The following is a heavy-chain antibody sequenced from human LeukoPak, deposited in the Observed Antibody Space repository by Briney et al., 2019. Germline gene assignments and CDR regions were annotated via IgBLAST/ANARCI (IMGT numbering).Heavy chain of an antibody. V-gene: IGHV3-30*03. CDR1: GFTFSSYG. J-gene: IGHJ4*02. CDR3: ARGRKKAGQNVEMATELLN. Sequence: GGSLRLSCAASGFTFSSYGIHWVRQAPGKGLEWVAVISYDGSNKYYADSVKGRFTISRDNSKNTLYLQMNSLRAEDTAVYYCARGRKKAGQNVEMATELLNWGQGTLVTVSS. CDR2: ISYDGSNK. D-gene: IGHD5-24*01.